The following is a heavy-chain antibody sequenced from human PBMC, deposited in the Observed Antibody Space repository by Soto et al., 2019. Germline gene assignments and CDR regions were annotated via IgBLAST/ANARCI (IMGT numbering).Heavy chain of an antibody. CDR1: GFSISGSW. V-gene: IGHV3-7*01. J-gene: IGHJ3*02. CDR3: AREGYAFSFDI. D-gene: IGHD2-15*01. CDR2: IKQDGSER. Sequence: EVQLVESGGGLVQPGGSLRLSCAASGFSISGSWMSWVRQAPGKGLEWVANIKQDGSERYHVDSVKGRFTISRDNTKNSLYLKMNSLRAEDTAVYYCAREGYAFSFDIWGPGTMVTVSS.